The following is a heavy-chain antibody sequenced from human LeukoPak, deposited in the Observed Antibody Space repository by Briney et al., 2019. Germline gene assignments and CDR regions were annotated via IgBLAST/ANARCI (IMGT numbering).Heavy chain of an antibody. CDR2: IIPIFGTA. D-gene: IGHD7-27*01. V-gene: IGHV1-69*01. CDR3: ARGHNWGCFDY. Sequence: SVKVSCKASGGTFSSYAISWVRQAPGQGLEWMGGIIPIFGTANYAQKFQGRVTITADESTSTAYMELRSLRSDDTAVYYCARGHNWGCFDYWGQGTLVTVSS. CDR1: GGTFSSYA. J-gene: IGHJ4*02.